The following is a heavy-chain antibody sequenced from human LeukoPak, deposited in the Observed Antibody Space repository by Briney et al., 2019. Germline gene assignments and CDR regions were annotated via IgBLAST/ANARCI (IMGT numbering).Heavy chain of an antibody. V-gene: IGHV1-69*01. D-gene: IGHD2-2*01. CDR2: IIPIFGTA. Sequence: SVKVSCKASGGTFSSYAISWVRQAPGQGLEWLGGIIPIFGTANYAQKFQGRVTITADESTSTAYMELSSLRSEDTAVYYCARERYCSSTSCYRGGMDVWGKGTTVTVSS. CDR3: ARERYCSSTSCYRGGMDV. J-gene: IGHJ6*04. CDR1: GGTFSSYA.